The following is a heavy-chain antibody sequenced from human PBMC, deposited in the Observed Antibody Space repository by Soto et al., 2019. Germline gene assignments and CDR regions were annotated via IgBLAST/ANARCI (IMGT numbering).Heavy chain of an antibody. Sequence: ASVKVSCKASGYTFTSYGISWVRQAPGQGLEWMGWINPNSGGTNYAQKFQGWVTMTRDTSISTAYMELRRLRSDDTAVYYCARAVGVVVAAATMDVWGQGTTVTVSS. V-gene: IGHV1-2*04. CDR2: INPNSGGT. J-gene: IGHJ6*02. CDR3: ARAVGVVVAAATMDV. CDR1: GYTFTSYG. D-gene: IGHD2-15*01.